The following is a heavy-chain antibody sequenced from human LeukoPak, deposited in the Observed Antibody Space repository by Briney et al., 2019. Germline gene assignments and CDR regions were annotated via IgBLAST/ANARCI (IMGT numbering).Heavy chain of an antibody. J-gene: IGHJ4*02. Sequence: GRSLRLSCAASGFIFTNYAMHWVRQAPGKGLEWVAVIAADGRDKHHADSVKGRFTISRDSSKNTVYLQMNSLRAEDTAVYYRAKGVTVAGRTHYFDYWGQGTLVTVSS. CDR1: GFIFTNYA. D-gene: IGHD6-19*01. CDR3: AKGVTVAGRTHYFDY. CDR2: IAADGRDK. V-gene: IGHV3-30*04.